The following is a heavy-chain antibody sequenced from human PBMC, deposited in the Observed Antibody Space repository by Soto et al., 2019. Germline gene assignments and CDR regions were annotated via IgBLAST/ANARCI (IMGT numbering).Heavy chain of an antibody. J-gene: IGHJ6*02. CDR1: GYTFTSYA. V-gene: IGHV1-3*01. Sequence: ASVKVSCKASGYTFTSYAMHWVRQAPGQRLEWMGWINAGNGNTKYSQKFQGRVTMTTDTSTSTAYMELSSLRSDDTAVYYCARSQYSSGWYGGYYYYGMDVWGQGTTVTVSS. CDR3: ARSQYSSGWYGGYYYYGMDV. CDR2: INAGNGNT. D-gene: IGHD6-19*01.